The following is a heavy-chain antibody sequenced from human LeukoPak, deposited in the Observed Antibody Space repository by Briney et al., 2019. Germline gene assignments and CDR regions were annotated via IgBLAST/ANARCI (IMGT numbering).Heavy chain of an antibody. J-gene: IGHJ4*02. V-gene: IGHV4-34*01. Sequence: KSSETLSLTCAVYGGSFSGYYWSWIRQPPGKGLEWIGEINHSGSTNYNPSLKSRVTISVDTSKNQFSLKLSSVTAADTAVYYCARRTWIQLWLYYWGQGTLVTVSS. CDR1: GGSFSGYY. D-gene: IGHD5-18*01. CDR2: INHSGST. CDR3: ARRTWIQLWLYY.